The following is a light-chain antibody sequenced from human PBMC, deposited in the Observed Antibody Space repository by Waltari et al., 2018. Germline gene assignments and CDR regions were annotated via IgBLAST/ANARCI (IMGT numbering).Light chain of an antibody. Sequence: DIQLTQSPSFLSASVGDRVTFTCRACQGISGYLAWYQQKPNKAPKLLINAASTLQSGVPSRFSGGKSGTEFTLTISSLQPEDFATYFCQHVYSYPVTFGGGTTVEI. CDR3: QHVYSYPVT. J-gene: IGKJ4*01. CDR2: AAS. CDR1: QGISGY. V-gene: IGKV1-9*01.